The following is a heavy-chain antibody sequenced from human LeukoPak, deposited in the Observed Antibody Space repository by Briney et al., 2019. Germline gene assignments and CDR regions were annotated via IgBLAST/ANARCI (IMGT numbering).Heavy chain of an antibody. J-gene: IGHJ4*02. CDR3: ARDPYSSGWFDF. CDR1: GYTFGPYS. V-gene: IGHV3-48*02. Sequence: GGSLRLSCAASGYTFGPYSVNWVRQAPGKGLEWISYISGDSSTTHYADSVKGRFTISRDNAKNLLYLQMNSLRDEDTAVYYCARDPYSSGWFDFWGQGTLVTVSS. D-gene: IGHD6-19*01. CDR2: ISGDSSTT.